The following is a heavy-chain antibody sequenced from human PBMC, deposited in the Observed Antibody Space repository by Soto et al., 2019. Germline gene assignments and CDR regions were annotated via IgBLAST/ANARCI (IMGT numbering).Heavy chain of an antibody. V-gene: IGHV1-69*13. CDR3: ARELLLWGPPHQLPPHPSRTSVYYYYGMDV. CDR1: GGTFSSYA. Sequence: AVKVSCKASGGTFSSYAISWVRQAPGQGXEWMGGIIPIFGTANYAQKFQGRVTITADESTSTAYMELSSLRSEDTAVYYCARELLLWGPPHQLPPHPSRTSVYYYYGMDVWGQGTTVTVSS. D-gene: IGHD2-2*01. CDR2: IIPIFGTA. J-gene: IGHJ6*02.